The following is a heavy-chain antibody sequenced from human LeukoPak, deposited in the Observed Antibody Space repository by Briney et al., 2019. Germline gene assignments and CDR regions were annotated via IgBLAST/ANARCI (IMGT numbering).Heavy chain of an antibody. Sequence: SETLSLTCTVYGGSISSSSYYWGWIRQPPGKGLEWIGSIYYSGSTYYNPSLKSRVTISVDTSKNQFSLKLSSVTAADTAVYYCASNTPVVTPSYYGMDVWGQGTTVTVSS. J-gene: IGHJ6*02. CDR1: GGSISSSSYY. CDR3: ASNTPVVTPSYYGMDV. CDR2: IYYSGST. D-gene: IGHD4-23*01. V-gene: IGHV4-39*01.